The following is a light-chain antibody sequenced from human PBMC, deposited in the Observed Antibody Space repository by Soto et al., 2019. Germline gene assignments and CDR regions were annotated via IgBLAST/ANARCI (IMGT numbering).Light chain of an antibody. CDR1: QDIFSD. CDR3: QQLNSFPLT. Sequence: IQLTQSPSSLSASVGDRVTITCRASQDIFSDLAWYQQKPGKAPMLLIYASSTFQSGVPSRFSGSGSGTDFTLTITSLQPEDFATYYCQQLNSFPLTFGGGTKVEIK. CDR2: ASS. V-gene: IGKV1-9*01. J-gene: IGKJ4*01.